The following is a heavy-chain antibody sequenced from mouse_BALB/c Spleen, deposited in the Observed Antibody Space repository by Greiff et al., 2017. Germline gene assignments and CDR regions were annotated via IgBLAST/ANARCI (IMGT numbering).Heavy chain of an antibody. CDR3: ARGYDGYYVGYAMDY. CDR1: GFSLTGYG. CDR2: IWGDGST. Sequence: VKLMESGPGLVAPSQSLSITCTVSGFSLTGYGVNWVRQPPGKGLEWLGMIWGDGSTDYNSALKSRLSISKDNSKSQVFLKMNSLQTDDTARYYCARGYDGYYVGYAMDYWGQGTSVTVSS. V-gene: IGHV2-6-7*01. D-gene: IGHD2-3*01. J-gene: IGHJ4*01.